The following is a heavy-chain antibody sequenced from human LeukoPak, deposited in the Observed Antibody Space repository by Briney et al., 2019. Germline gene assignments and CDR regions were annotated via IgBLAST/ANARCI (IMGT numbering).Heavy chain of an antibody. V-gene: IGHV1-18*01. Sequence: GASVNVSLKSSVYTFTNYVISGVRQAPGQGLEGMGWISAYNGNTNYVQKLQGRVTMTTETSTSTAYMELRSLRSGDTAVYYCAMGTPPGYDFWSGYRANWFDPWGQGTLVTVSS. CDR3: AMGTPPGYDFWSGYRANWFDP. J-gene: IGHJ5*02. D-gene: IGHD3-3*01. CDR1: VYTFTNYV. CDR2: ISAYNGNT.